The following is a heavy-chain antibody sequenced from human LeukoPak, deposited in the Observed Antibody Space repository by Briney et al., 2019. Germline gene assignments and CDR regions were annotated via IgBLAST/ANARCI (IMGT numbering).Heavy chain of an antibody. CDR3: ATDSPIRGAPSLHSY. J-gene: IGHJ4*02. V-gene: IGHV1-24*01. Sequence: ASVKVSCKVSGYTLTELSMHWVRQAPGKGLEWMGGFDPEDGETIYAQKFQGRVTMTEDTSTDTAYMELSSLRSEDTAVYYCATDSPIRGAPSLHSYWGQGTLVTVSS. CDR2: FDPEDGET. CDR1: GYTLTELS. D-gene: IGHD3-10*01.